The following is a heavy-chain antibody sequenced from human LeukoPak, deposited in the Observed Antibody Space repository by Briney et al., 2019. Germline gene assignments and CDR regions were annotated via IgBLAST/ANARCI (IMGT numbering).Heavy chain of an antibody. D-gene: IGHD6-6*01. Sequence: SETLSLTCAVYGGSFSGYYWSWIRQPPGKGLEWIGEINHSGSTNYNPSLKSRVTISVDTSKNQFSLKLSSVTAADTAVYYCARHITYVSSSFGYWGQGTLVTVSS. CDR1: GGSFSGYY. CDR2: INHSGST. J-gene: IGHJ4*02. CDR3: ARHITYVSSSFGY. V-gene: IGHV4-34*01.